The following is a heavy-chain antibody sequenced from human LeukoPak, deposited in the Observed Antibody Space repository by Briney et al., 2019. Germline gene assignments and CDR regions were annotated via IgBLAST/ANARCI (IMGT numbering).Heavy chain of an antibody. J-gene: IGHJ6*02. CDR3: ARASCSSTSCSYYYYYGMDV. CDR1: GFTVSSNY. Sequence: GGSLRLSCAASGFTVSSNYMSWVRQAPGKGLEWVSVIYSGGSTYYADPVKGRFTISRDNSKNTLYLQMNSLRAEDTAVYYCARASCSSTSCSYYYYYGMDVWGQGTTVTVSS. D-gene: IGHD2-2*01. CDR2: IYSGGST. V-gene: IGHV3-53*01.